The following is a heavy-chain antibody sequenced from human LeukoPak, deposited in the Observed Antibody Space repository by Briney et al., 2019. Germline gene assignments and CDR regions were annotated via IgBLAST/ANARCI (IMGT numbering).Heavy chain of an antibody. Sequence: ASVKVSCKASGYAFNTYGISWVRQAPGQGLQWMGWISGYNGKTNSAQQFQDRVTMSIDTSTTTAYMELRSLRSDDTAVYYCARWSGGSDWRYHYGMDDWGQGTTVSVSS. CDR2: ISGYNGKT. J-gene: IGHJ6*02. D-gene: IGHD6-19*01. CDR1: GYAFNTYG. CDR3: ARWSGGSDWRYHYGMDD. V-gene: IGHV1-18*01.